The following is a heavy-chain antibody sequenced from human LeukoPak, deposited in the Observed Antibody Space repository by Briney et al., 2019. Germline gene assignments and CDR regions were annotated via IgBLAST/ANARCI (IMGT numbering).Heavy chain of an antibody. CDR1: GVSFSGYY. D-gene: IGHD3-3*01. Sequence: SETLSLTCAVYGVSFSGYYWSWIRQPPGKGLEWIGEINHSGSTNYNPSLKSRVTISVDTSKNQFSLKLSSVTAADTAVYYCASKYYDFWSGYQRGYFDYWGQGTLVTVSS. V-gene: IGHV4-34*01. J-gene: IGHJ4*02. CDR2: INHSGST. CDR3: ASKYYDFWSGYQRGYFDY.